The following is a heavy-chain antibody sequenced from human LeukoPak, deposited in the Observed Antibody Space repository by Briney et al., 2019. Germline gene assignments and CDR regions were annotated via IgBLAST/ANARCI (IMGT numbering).Heavy chain of an antibody. CDR3: AREQTGTKYYFDY. Sequence: ASVKVSCKASGGTFSSYTISWVRQALGQGLEWMGRIIPILGIANYAQKFQGRVTITADKSTSTAYMELSGLRSEDTAVYYCAREQTGTKYYFDYWGQGTLVTVSS. D-gene: IGHD1-7*01. J-gene: IGHJ4*02. V-gene: IGHV1-69*04. CDR1: GGTFSSYT. CDR2: IIPILGIA.